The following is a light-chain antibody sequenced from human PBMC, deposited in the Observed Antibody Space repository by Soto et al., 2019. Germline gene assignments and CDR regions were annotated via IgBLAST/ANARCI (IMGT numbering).Light chain of an antibody. V-gene: IGLV2-14*01. J-gene: IGLJ1*01. Sequence: QSGLTQPASLSGSPGQSSTICCTGTSSDVCGYNFVSWYQHHPGKAPKLMIYEVINRPSGVSTRFSGFKSGNTASLTISGLQAEDEADYYCSSHTSSTTPVFGTGTKVTVL. CDR2: EVI. CDR3: SSHTSSTTPV. CDR1: SSDVCGYNF.